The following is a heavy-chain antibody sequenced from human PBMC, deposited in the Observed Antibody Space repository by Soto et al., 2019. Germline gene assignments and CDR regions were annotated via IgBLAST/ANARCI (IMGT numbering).Heavy chain of an antibody. CDR3: GFGGHRDLPAFPTRRSSDL. CDR2: LYYGRSA. Sequence: NLSLGSAVSGDCIDSYYCMWVRQPPGKGLESIGYLYYGRSANYNPSLKSRVTLSVDTSTNQCSLTLSSMTASDTAVYYCGFGGHRDLPAFPTRRSSDL. V-gene: IGHV4-59*01. J-gene: IGHJ2*01. CDR1: GDCIDSYY. D-gene: IGHD1-1*01.